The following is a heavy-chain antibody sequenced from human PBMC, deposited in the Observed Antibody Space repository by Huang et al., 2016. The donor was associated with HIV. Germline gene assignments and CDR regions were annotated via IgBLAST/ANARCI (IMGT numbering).Heavy chain of an antibody. CDR2: ISGSSRYI. V-gene: IGHV3-21*01. Sequence: EVQLVESGGGLVKPGGSLRLSCAASGFSFSTYSLNWVRQAPGKGLEWVSFISGSSRYIYYEDSVKCRFTISRDNAENSLYLQMKSLRVEDTAVYYCARAPIYYGSGSYYRYYFDYWGQGTLVTVSS. CDR3: ARAPIYYGSGSYYRYYFDY. CDR1: GFSFSTYS. J-gene: IGHJ4*02. D-gene: IGHD3-10*01.